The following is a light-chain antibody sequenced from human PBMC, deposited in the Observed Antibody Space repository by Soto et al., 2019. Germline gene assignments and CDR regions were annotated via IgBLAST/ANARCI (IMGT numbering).Light chain of an antibody. CDR2: GAT. V-gene: IGKV3-20*01. J-gene: IGKJ1*01. Sequence: ILLTPSPPTLSVSPGARATLSCRASQSVSSNLAWYQQQPGQAPRLLIYGATRRDTGIADRFSRGVSGTDFTLTNSRLEPEDLSVYHCQQYGRSWTFGQGTKVEIK. CDR1: QSVSSN. CDR3: QQYGRSWT.